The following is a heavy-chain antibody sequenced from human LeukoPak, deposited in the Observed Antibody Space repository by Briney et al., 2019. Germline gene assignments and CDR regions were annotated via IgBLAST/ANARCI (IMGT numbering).Heavy chain of an antibody. J-gene: IGHJ6*03. CDR2: IKQDGSEK. D-gene: IGHD6-19*01. CDR3: ARDKTGQWLVRYYYYYMDV. V-gene: IGHV3-7*01. Sequence: GGSLRLSCAASGFTSSSYWMSWVRQAPGKGLEWVANIKQDGSEKYYVDSVKGRFTISRDNAKNSLYLQMNSLRAEDTAVYYCARDKTGQWLVRYYYYYMDVWGKGTTVTVSS. CDR1: GFTSSSYW.